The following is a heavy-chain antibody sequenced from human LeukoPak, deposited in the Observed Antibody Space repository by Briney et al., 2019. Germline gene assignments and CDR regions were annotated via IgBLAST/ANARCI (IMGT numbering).Heavy chain of an antibody. V-gene: IGHV3-48*01. CDR2: ISGSSSII. J-gene: IGHJ3*02. CDR3: ARANRNGFDI. CDR1: GFTFSSYS. Sequence: PGGSLRLSCAASGFTFSSYSMNWVRQAPGKGLEWVSYISGSSSIIYYADSVKGRFTISRDDAKNSLYLQMNSLRVEDTAVYYCARANRNGFDIWGQGTMVTVSS. D-gene: IGHD3-16*02.